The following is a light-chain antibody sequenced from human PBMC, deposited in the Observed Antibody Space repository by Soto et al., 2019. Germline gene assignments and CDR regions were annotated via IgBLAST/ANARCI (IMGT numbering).Light chain of an antibody. CDR2: AAS. Sequence: DNPMTQTPSSVSASVGDRVTITCRASQSISSYLSWYQQKPGTAPKLLIYAASNLQSGVPSRFSGSGSGTDFTLTISGLQPEDSATYYCQETYNIPLTFGGGTNVEIK. V-gene: IGKV1-39*01. CDR1: QSISSY. CDR3: QETYNIPLT. J-gene: IGKJ4*01.